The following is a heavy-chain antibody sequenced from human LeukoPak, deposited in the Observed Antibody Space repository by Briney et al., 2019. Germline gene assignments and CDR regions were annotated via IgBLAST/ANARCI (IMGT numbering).Heavy chain of an antibody. CDR3: AKDWNSEPVYYFDY. CDR2: ISGSGVTT. CDR1: GFTFSTYA. J-gene: IGHJ4*02. V-gene: IGHV3-23*01. Sequence: GGSLTLSCAASGFTFSTYAMNWVRQAPGKGLEWVSVISGSGVTTSYADSVKGRFTISRDNSKNTLYLQMNSLRAEDTAVYYCAKDWNSEPVYYFDYWGQGTLVTVSS. D-gene: IGHD1-7*01.